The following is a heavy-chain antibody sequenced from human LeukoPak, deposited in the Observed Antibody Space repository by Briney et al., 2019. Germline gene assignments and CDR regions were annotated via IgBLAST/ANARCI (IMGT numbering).Heavy chain of an antibody. CDR3: AMTERYACRPFAY. D-gene: IGHD5-12*01. J-gene: IGHJ4*02. Sequence: ASVKVSCKVAVYILIEVAIHCVRQAPGKGLEWVGSFDPEDGEDGETHYAQKFQGRVIMTEDASTDTAYMEVSSLRSEDTAVYYGAMTERYACRPFAYWGQGTLVTVSS. CDR1: VYILIEVA. CDR2: FDPEDGEDGET. V-gene: IGHV1-24*01.